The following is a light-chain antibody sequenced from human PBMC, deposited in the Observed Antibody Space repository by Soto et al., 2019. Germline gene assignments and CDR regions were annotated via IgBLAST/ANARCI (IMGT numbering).Light chain of an antibody. CDR3: QSYDSSVTLRV. CDR1: SSNIGAGYD. Sequence: QSVLTQPPSVSGAPGQRVTISCTGSSSNIGAGYDVHWYQQLPGTAPKLLIYGNSNRPSGVPDRFSGSKSGTSASLAITGLQADDEADYYCQSYDSSVTLRVLGTGTKLTVL. V-gene: IGLV1-40*01. J-gene: IGLJ1*01. CDR2: GNS.